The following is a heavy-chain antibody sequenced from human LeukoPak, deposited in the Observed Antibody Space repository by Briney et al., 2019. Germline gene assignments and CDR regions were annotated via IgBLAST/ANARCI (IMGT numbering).Heavy chain of an antibody. CDR1: GGSISSGGYS. CDR3: ARGGVGATHWWSDVNWFDP. J-gene: IGHJ5*02. D-gene: IGHD1-26*01. CDR2: IYHSGST. V-gene: IGHV4-30-2*01. Sequence: SQTLSLTCAVSGGSISSGGYSWSWIRQPPGKGLEWIGYIYHSGSTYYNPSLKSRVTISVDRSKNQFSLKLSSVTAADTAVYYCARGGVGATHWWSDVNWFDPWGEGTLVTVSS.